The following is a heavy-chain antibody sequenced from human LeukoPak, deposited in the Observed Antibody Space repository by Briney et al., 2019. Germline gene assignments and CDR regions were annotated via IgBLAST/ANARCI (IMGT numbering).Heavy chain of an antibody. Sequence: GGSLRLSCAASGFTFSSYAMSWVRQAPGKGLEWVSAISGSGGSTYYADTVKGRFTISRDNSKSTLYLQMNSLRAEDTAVYYCAKGILTGFDGGFDYWGQGTLVTVSS. J-gene: IGHJ4*02. V-gene: IGHV3-23*01. CDR2: ISGSGGST. D-gene: IGHD3-9*01. CDR3: AKGILTGFDGGFDY. CDR1: GFTFSSYA.